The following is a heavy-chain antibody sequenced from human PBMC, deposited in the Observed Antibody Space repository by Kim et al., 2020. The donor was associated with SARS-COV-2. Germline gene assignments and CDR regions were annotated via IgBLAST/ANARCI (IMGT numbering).Heavy chain of an antibody. CDR1: GLNFDNSA. CDR2: ISFDGRNK. D-gene: IGHD3-22*01. V-gene: IGHV3-30-3*01. Sequence: GGSLRLSCAASGLNFDNSAMNWVRQTPGKGLEWVAVISFDGRNKEYADSVKGRFTISRDNSKSTLYLEMNSLRVEDTAVYYCARGNYYESMSLSDYYNGMDVWGQGTTVTVSS. CDR3: ARGNYYESMSLSDYYNGMDV. J-gene: IGHJ6*02.